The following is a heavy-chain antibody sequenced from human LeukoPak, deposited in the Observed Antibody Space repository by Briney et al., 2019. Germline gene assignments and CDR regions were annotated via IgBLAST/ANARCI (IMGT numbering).Heavy chain of an antibody. D-gene: IGHD2-21*01. V-gene: IGHV4-38-2*02. CDR1: HYSISSGYY. CDR3: ARVGYSPDYYMDG. CDR2: IYHSGSA. Sequence: PSETLSLTCTVSHYSISSGYYWGWIRQPPGKGLEWIGTIYHSGSAYSNPSLKSRVTVSVDTSKNQFSLNLSSVTAADTAVYYCARVGYSPDYYMDGWGKGTTVTVPS. J-gene: IGHJ6*03.